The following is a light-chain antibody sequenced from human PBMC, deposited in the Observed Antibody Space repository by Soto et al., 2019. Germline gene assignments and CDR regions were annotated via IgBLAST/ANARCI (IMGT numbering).Light chain of an antibody. V-gene: IGKV3-15*01. Sequence: EIVMTQSPATLSVSPGERASLSCRASQSVSSNLAWYQQKPGQTPRLLIYATSTRATGIPARFSGSGSGTELPLTISSLQSEDFAVYYGQHYNNWPLTFGGGTKVEIK. CDR3: QHYNNWPLT. CDR2: ATS. CDR1: QSVSSN. J-gene: IGKJ4*01.